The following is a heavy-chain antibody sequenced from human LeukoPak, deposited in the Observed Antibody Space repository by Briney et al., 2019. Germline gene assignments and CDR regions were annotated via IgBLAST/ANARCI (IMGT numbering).Heavy chain of an antibody. V-gene: IGHV3-74*01. CDR1: GFTFSSYW. J-gene: IGHJ4*02. D-gene: IGHD3-16*01. CDR3: ARDLGLGGSGPMDY. Sequence: GGSLRLSCAASGFTFSSYWMHWVRQAPGKGLVWVSRISTDGSSTSYADSVKGRFTISRDNAKNTLYLQMNSLRAEDTAVYYCARDLGLGGSGPMDYWGQGTLVTVSS. CDR2: ISTDGSST.